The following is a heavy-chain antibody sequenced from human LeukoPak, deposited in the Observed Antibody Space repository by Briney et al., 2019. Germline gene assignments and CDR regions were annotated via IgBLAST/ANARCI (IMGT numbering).Heavy chain of an antibody. CDR3: VRDNWYEYLADALYI. Sequence: GRSLRLSCEGSEFTFSRYAMHWVRQAPGKGLDWVASISYDGHNKYYTDSVKGRFTISRDDSKNTLYLQMSSLRTDDTAIYYCVRDNWYEYLADALYIWGQGTMVTVSS. CDR1: EFTFSRYA. J-gene: IGHJ3*02. V-gene: IGHV3-30-3*01. D-gene: IGHD3-16*01. CDR2: ISYDGHNK.